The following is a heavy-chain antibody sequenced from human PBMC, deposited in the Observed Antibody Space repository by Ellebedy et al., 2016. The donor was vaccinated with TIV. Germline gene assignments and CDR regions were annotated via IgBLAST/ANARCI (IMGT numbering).Heavy chain of an antibody. D-gene: IGHD6-13*01. V-gene: IGHV3-23*01. CDR3: AKGITAAVVEGSLFDP. CDR2: ISGSGGGT. CDR1: GFTFSSYT. Sequence: LSLTCXASGFTFSSYTMRWVRQAPGKGLEWVSDISGSGGGTYYADSVKGRFTISRDNSKNTLYLQMNSLRVEDTAVYYCAKGITAAVVEGSLFDPWGQGTLVTVSS. J-gene: IGHJ5*02.